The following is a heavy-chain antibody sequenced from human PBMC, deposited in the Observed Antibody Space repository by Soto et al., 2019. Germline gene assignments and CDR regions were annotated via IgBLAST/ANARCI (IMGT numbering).Heavy chain of an antibody. Sequence: PGGSLRLSCAASGFTFISYWMSWVRQAPGKGLEWVANIKQDGSEKYYVDSVKGRFTISRDNAKNSLYLQMNSLRAEDTAVYYCARDGMATSYFDYWGQGTLVTVSS. J-gene: IGHJ4*02. CDR2: IKQDGSEK. CDR3: ARDGMATSYFDY. D-gene: IGHD5-12*01. CDR1: GFTFISYW. V-gene: IGHV3-7*03.